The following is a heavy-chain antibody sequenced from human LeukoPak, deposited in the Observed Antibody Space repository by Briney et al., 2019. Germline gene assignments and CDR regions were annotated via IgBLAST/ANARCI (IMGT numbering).Heavy chain of an antibody. CDR2: IYPSDSDT. V-gene: IGHV5-51*01. CDR1: GYRFTSYW. J-gene: IGHJ4*02. Sequence: GESLKISFKASGYRFTSYWIGWVRQMPGKGLEWMGTIYPSDSDTTYSPSFQGQVTISVDKSIDTAYLQWSSLKASDTAIYYCARHEGSREMAPNYWGQGTLVTVSS. CDR3: ARHEGSREMAPNY. D-gene: IGHD5-24*01.